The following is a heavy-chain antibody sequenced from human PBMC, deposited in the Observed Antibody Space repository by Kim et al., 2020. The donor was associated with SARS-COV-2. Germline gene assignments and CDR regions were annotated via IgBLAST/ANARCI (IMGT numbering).Heavy chain of an antibody. V-gene: IGHV4-4*02. Sequence: SETLSLTCAVSGGSISSSNWWSWVRQPPGKGLEWIGEIYLSGSTNYNPSLKSRVTISVDKSKNQFSLKLSSVTAADTAVYYCARDHGEIAAAEVYYYGMDVWGQGTTVTVSS. J-gene: IGHJ6*02. D-gene: IGHD6-13*01. CDR3: ARDHGEIAAAEVYYYGMDV. CDR1: GGSISSSNW. CDR2: IYLSGST.